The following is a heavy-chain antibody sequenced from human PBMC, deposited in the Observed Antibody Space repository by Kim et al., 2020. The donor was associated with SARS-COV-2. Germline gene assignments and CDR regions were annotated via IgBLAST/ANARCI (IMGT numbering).Heavy chain of an antibody. D-gene: IGHD5-18*01. CDR3: AKTPGGYTYGRFYFDS. J-gene: IGHJ4*02. Sequence: DAVKGRFTIFRDNSKDTFDLQMNSLRAEDTAVYYCAKTPGGYTYGRFYFDSWGQGTLVTVSS. V-gene: IGHV3-23*01.